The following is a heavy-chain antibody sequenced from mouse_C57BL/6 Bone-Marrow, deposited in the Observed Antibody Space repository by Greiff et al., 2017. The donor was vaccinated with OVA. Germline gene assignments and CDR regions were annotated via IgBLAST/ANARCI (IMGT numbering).Heavy chain of an antibody. CDR2: IDPSDSYT. J-gene: IGHJ2*01. V-gene: IGHV1-59*01. D-gene: IGHD1-1*02. CDR3: ARDRVGDPYYFDY. CDR1: GYTFTSYW. Sequence: QVQLQQPGAELVRPGTSVKLSCKASGYTFTSYWMHWVKQRPGQGLEWIGVIDPSDSYTNYNQKFKGKATLTVDTSSSTAYMQRSSLTSEDSAVYYGARDRVGDPYYFDYWGQGTTLTVSS.